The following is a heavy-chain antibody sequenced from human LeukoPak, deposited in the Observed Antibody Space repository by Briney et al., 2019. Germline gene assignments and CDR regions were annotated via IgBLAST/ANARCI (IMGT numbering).Heavy chain of an antibody. V-gene: IGHV1-69*13. CDR3: ARNPRYCSSTSCLYYFDY. Sequence: SVKVCCKASGGTFSSYAISWVRQAPGQGLEWMGGIIPIFGTANYAQKFQGRVTITADESTSTAYMELSSLRSEDTAVYYCARNPRYCSSTSCLYYFDYWGQGTLVTVSS. CDR1: GGTFSSYA. J-gene: IGHJ4*02. CDR2: IIPIFGTA. D-gene: IGHD2-2*01.